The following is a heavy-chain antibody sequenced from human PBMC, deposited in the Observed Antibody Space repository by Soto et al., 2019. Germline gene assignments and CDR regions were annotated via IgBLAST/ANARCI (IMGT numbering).Heavy chain of an antibody. V-gene: IGHV4-39*01. CDR2: IYYSGST. D-gene: IGHD6-19*01. Sequence: QLQLQESGPGLVKPSETLSLTCTVSGGSISSSSYYWGWIRQPPGKGLEWIGSIYYSGSTYYNPSLXXXVXLSVDTAKNQFSLKLSSVTAADTAVDYCARQRQWLVRGDFDYWGQGTLVTVSS. CDR1: GGSISSSSYY. CDR3: ARQRQWLVRGDFDY. J-gene: IGHJ4*02.